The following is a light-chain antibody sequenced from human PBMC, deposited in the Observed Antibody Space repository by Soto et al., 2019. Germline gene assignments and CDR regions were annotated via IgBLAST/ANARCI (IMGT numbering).Light chain of an antibody. CDR1: SSDVGTFNY. V-gene: IGLV2-14*01. Sequence: QSALTQPASMSGSPGQSITISCTGTSSDVGTFNYVSWYQQHPGKAPKLMIYDVTNRTSGVSNRFSGSKSGNTASLSISGLQAEDEADYYCSSYTSSNTVVFGGGPKLTVL. J-gene: IGLJ3*02. CDR3: SSYTSSNTVV. CDR2: DVT.